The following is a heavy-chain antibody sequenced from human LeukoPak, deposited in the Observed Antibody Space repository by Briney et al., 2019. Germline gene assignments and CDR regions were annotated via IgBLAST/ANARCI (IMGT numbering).Heavy chain of an antibody. CDR2: INHSGST. D-gene: IGHD3-10*01. CDR3: ARVVVRSLAGLDP. V-gene: IGHV4-34*01. CDR1: GGSFSGYY. J-gene: IGHJ5*02. Sequence: PSETLSLTCAVYGGSFSGYYWSWIRQPPGKGLEWIGEINHSGSTNYNPSLKSRVTISVDTSKNQFSLKLSSVTAADTAVYYCARVVVRSLAGLDPWGQGTLVTVSS.